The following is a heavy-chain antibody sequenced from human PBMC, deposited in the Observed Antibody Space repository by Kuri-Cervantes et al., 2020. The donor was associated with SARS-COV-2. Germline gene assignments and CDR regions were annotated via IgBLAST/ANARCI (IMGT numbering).Heavy chain of an antibody. CDR1: GFTFSSYS. J-gene: IGHJ6*03. D-gene: IGHD2-2*01. V-gene: IGHV3-21*01. CDR3: ARDHSLNIVVVPGNMDV. CDR2: ISSSSSYI. Sequence: GESLKISCAASGFTFSSYSMNWVRQAPGKGLEWVSSISSSSSYIYYADSVKGRFTISRDNAKNSLYLQMNSLRAEDTAVYYCARDHSLNIVVVPGNMDVWGKGTTVTVSS.